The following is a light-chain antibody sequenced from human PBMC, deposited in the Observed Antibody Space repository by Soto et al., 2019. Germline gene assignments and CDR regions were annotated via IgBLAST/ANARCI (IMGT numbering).Light chain of an antibody. J-gene: IGLJ2*01. CDR1: SNDVGSYNL. CDR2: AVT. CDR3: SSYAGFNTVI. V-gene: IGLV2-23*02. Sequence: QPVLTQPASVSGSPGQSITISCTGTSNDVGSYNLVSWYQQHPGKAPKLMISAVTKRPAGVSSRFSASKSGNTASLTISGLQAEDEADYYCSSYAGFNTVIFGGGTKVTVL.